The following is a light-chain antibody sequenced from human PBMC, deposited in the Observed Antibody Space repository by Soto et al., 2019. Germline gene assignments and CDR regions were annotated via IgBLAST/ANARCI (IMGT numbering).Light chain of an antibody. V-gene: IGKV1-39*01. Sequence: DIHMTHSPSSLSASVGDRVTITFRASQGISTYLNWYQQKPGKAPKLLIYAASSLQSGVPSRFSGSGSETDFTLTISSLQPEDFATYSCQQSYSATWTFGQGTKVDIK. J-gene: IGKJ1*01. CDR1: QGISTY. CDR2: AAS. CDR3: QQSYSATWT.